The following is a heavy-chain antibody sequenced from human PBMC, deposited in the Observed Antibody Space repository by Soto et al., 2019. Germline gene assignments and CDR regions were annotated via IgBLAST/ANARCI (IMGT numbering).Heavy chain of an antibody. CDR1: GYTFTTYG. CDR3: ARDFTKSSSWPYYFDY. V-gene: IGHV1-18*01. J-gene: IGHJ4*02. Sequence: QVQLVQSGAEVKKPGASVKVSCKASGYTFTTYGISWVRQAPGQGLEWMGWISAYSGSTKFAQKLQGRVTMTTDTPTTTAYMELRSLTSDDTAVYYCARDFTKSSSWPYYFDYCGQGTLVTVSS. D-gene: IGHD6-13*01. CDR2: ISAYSGST.